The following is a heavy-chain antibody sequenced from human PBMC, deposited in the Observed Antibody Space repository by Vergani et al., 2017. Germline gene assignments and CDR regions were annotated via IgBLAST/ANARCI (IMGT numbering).Heavy chain of an antibody. D-gene: IGHD1-26*01. Sequence: EVQLLESGGGLVQPGGSLRLSCAASGFTFSSYWMSWVRQAPGKGLEWVANIKQDGSEKYYVDSVKGRFTISRDNAKNSLYLQMNSLRAEDTAVYYCARDSGSYPLLDAFDIWGQGTMVTVSS. CDR3: ARDSGSYPLLDAFDI. CDR1: GFTFSSYW. CDR2: IKQDGSEK. J-gene: IGHJ3*02. V-gene: IGHV3-7*01.